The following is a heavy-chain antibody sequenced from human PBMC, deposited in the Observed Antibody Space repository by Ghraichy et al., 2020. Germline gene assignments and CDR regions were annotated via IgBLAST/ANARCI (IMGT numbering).Heavy chain of an antibody. V-gene: IGHV3-7*03. CDR1: GFTFRNYW. CDR2: INQDDSER. CDR3: ARDQFGGLFDV. D-gene: IGHD4-23*01. Sequence: GESLNISCTASGFTFRNYWMAWVRQAPGKGPEWVANINQDDSERYFMDSVRGRFIISRDNAENSLSLQMNSLRPEDTALYYCARDQFGGLFDVWGQGTMVTVSS. J-gene: IGHJ3*01.